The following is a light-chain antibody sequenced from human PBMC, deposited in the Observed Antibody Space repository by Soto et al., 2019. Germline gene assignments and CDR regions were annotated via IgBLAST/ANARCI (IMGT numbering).Light chain of an antibody. CDR3: GAWDDSLSTLV. J-gene: IGLJ3*02. Sequence: QSVLTQPPSASGTPGQRVTISCSGSSSNIGVNYLYWYHQLPGTAPKLVIFRNNRRPSGVPDRLSGSKSGTSASLAISGLRSEDEGDYYCGAWDDSLSTLVFGGGTQLTVL. V-gene: IGLV1-47*01. CDR1: SSNIGVNY. CDR2: RNN.